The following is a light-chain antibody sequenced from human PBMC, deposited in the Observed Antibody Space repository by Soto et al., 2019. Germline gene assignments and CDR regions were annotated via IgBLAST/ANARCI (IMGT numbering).Light chain of an antibody. Sequence: EIVMTQSPATLSVSPGERATLSCRASQSVSSNLAWYHQKPGQAPRVLIYGASTRATGILARFSGSGSGTECTVTINSLKCEDFAVYYCQQYKKWPPTFGGGTKVEIK. J-gene: IGKJ4*01. CDR1: QSVSSN. V-gene: IGKV3-15*01. CDR2: GAS. CDR3: QQYKKWPPT.